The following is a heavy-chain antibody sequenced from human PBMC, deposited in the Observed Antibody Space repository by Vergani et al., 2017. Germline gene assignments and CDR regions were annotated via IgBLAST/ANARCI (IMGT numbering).Heavy chain of an antibody. V-gene: IGHV4-34*11. Sequence: QVQLQQWGAGLLKPSETLSLTCAVYGGSFSGYYWSWIRQAPGKGLEWIGYIYYSGSTNYNPSLKSRVTRSVDTSKNQFSLKMSSVTAADTAVYYCARVSSSPAAPVDYWGQGTLVTVSS. CDR3: ARVSSSPAAPVDY. CDR2: IYYSGST. D-gene: IGHD6-6*01. CDR1: GGSFSGYY. J-gene: IGHJ4*02.